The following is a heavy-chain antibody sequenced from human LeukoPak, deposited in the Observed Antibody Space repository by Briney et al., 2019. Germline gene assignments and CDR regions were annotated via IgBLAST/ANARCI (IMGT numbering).Heavy chain of an antibody. CDR2: IYYSGST. V-gene: IGHV4-59*12. CDR3: ARDTGTWYFDL. D-gene: IGHD4-17*01. CDR1: GGSISSYY. Sequence: SETLSLTCTVSGGSISSYYWSWIRQPPGKGLEWLGYIYYSGSTNYNPSLESRVTISLDTSKNQFSLNLSSVTAADTAVYYCARDTGTWYFDLWGRGTLVTVSS. J-gene: IGHJ2*01.